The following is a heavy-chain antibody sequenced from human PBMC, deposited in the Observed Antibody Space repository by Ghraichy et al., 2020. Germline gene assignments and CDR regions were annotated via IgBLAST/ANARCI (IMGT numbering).Heavy chain of an antibody. Sequence: LSLTCAASGFTFSSYWMSWVRQAPGKGLEWVANIKQDGSEKYYVDSVKGRFTISRDNAKNSLYLQMNSLRAEDTAVYYCARVEGSSWGIYYYYYYMDVWGKGTTVTVSS. V-gene: IGHV3-7*03. D-gene: IGHD6-13*01. CDR3: ARVEGSSWGIYYYYYYMDV. CDR1: GFTFSSYW. CDR2: IKQDGSEK. J-gene: IGHJ6*03.